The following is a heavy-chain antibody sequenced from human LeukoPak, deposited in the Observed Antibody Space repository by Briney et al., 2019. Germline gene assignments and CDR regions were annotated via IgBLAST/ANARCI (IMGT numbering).Heavy chain of an antibody. CDR3: AGDRTIAVAATPYYYYGMDV. D-gene: IGHD6-19*01. J-gene: IGHJ6*02. Sequence: SVKVSCKASGGTFTSYAIRWVRQAPGQGLEWMGGIMPNFGIEKNEQKFQGRVTITADKSTSTAYMELNNLRAYDTAVYYCAGDRTIAVAATPYYYYGMDVWGQGTTVTASS. V-gene: IGHV1-69*17. CDR2: IMPNFGIE. CDR1: GGTFTSYA.